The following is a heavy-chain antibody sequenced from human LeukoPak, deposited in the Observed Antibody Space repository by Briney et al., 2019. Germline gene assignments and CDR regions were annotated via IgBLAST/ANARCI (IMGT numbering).Heavy chain of an antibody. Sequence: ASVKVSCKASGYTFTSYDINWVRQAPGQGLEWMGWMNPNSGNTAYAQKFQGRVTITADKSTSTAYMELSSLRSEDTAVYYCARATHSYGPIHYYYMDVWGKGTTVTVSS. J-gene: IGHJ6*03. CDR1: GYTFTSYD. V-gene: IGHV1-8*03. D-gene: IGHD5-18*01. CDR2: MNPNSGNT. CDR3: ARATHSYGPIHYYYMDV.